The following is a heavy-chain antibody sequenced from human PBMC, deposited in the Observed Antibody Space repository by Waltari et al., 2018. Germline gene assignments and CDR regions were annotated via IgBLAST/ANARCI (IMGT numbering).Heavy chain of an antibody. J-gene: IGHJ5*01. CDR1: GDSMISNYW. V-gene: IGHV4-4*02. Sequence: QVQLQESGPKLVKPSGTLSLTCAVSGDSMISNYWWSWDRQPPGKGLEWVGQIHRSGGTHYNPSLESRVTVSMDTAKNQFTLKVTSATAADTAVYYCARDRGRGLYLDSWGQGTLVTVSS. CDR2: IHRSGGT. D-gene: IGHD2-15*01. CDR3: ARDRGRGLYLDS.